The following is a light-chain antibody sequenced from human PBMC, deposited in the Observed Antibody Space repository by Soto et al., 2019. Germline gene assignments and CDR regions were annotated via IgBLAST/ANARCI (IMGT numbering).Light chain of an antibody. CDR1: QSISIY. J-gene: IGKJ2*01. CDR3: QQSYSTPYT. CDR2: AAS. Sequence: DIQMTQSPSSLSASVGDRVTITCRASQSISIYLNWYQQKPGKAPKLLIYAASSLQSGVPSRFSGSGSGTEFTLTINSLQPEDFATYYCQQSYSTPYTFGQGTKLEIK. V-gene: IGKV1-39*01.